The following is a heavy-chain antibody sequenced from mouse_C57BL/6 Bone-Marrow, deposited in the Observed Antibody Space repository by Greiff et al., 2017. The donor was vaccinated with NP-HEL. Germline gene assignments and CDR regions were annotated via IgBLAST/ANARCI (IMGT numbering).Heavy chain of an antibody. D-gene: IGHD1-1*01. CDR3: ARPHYYYGSSYWYFDV. Sequence: VQLVESGPELVRPGVSVKISCKGSGYTFTDYAMHWVKQSHAKSLEWIGVISTYYGDASYNQKFKDKATMTVDKSSSTAYMELARLTSEDSAVYYCARPHYYYGSSYWYFDVWGTGTTVTVSS. J-gene: IGHJ1*03. CDR1: GYTFTDYA. V-gene: IGHV1-67*01. CDR2: ISTYYGDA.